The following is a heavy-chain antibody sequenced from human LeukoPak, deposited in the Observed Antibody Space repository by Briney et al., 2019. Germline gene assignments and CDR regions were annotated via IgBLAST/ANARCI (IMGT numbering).Heavy chain of an antibody. CDR1: GGSISSSSYY. CDR3: ARGAAAGTPFDY. D-gene: IGHD6-13*01. J-gene: IGHJ4*02. Sequence: SETLSLTCTVSGGSISSSSYYWGWIRQPPGKGLEWIGSIYYSGSTYYNPSLKSRVTISVDTSKNQFSLKLSSVTAADTAVYYCARGAAAGTPFDYWGQGTLVTVSS. CDR2: IYYSGST. V-gene: IGHV4-39*07.